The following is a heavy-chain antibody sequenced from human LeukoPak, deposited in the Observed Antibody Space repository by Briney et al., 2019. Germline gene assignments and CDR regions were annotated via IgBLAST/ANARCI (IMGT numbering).Heavy chain of an antibody. V-gene: IGHV3-74*01. CDR2: INSGGRGT. CDR3: ATSLGPLTEY. CDR1: GFAFSSNW. J-gene: IGHJ4*02. D-gene: IGHD7-27*01. Sequence: PGGSLRLSCAASGFAFSSNWMHWVRQTPGKGLVWVSRINSGGRGTSYADSVEGRFTISRDNAKNTLYLQMNSLRAEDTAVYYCATSLGPLTEYWGQGTLVTVSS.